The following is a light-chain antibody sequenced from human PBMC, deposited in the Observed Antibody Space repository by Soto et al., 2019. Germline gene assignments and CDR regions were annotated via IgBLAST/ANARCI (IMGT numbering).Light chain of an antibody. V-gene: IGLV7-46*01. CDR2: DAS. CDR3: LLFYSGARV. J-gene: IGLJ3*02. CDR1: TGAVTSGHF. Sequence: QAVVTQEPSLTVSPGGTVTLTCGSSTGAVTSGHFPYWFQQKPGQAPRTLIYDASDKHSSTPARFSGSLVGDKAALTLSRAQPDDEAEYYCLLFYSGARVFGGGTKLTV.